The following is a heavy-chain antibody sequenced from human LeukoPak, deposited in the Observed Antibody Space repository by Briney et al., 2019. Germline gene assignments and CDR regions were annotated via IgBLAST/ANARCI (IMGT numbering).Heavy chain of an antibody. CDR1: GGSFSGYY. V-gene: IGHV4-34*01. J-gene: IGHJ4*02. CDR3: ARVMDRMPF. Sequence: SETLSLTCAVYGGSFSGYYWSWIRQPPGKGLEWIGEINHSGSTNYNPSLKSRVTISVDTSKNQFSLKLSSVTAADTAVYYCARVMDRMPFWGQGTLVTVSS. CDR2: INHSGST. D-gene: IGHD2-2*01.